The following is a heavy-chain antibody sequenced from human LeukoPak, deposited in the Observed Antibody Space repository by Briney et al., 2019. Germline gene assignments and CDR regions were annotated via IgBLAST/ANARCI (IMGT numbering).Heavy chain of an antibody. Sequence: ASVKVSCKASGGTFSSYAISWVRQAPGQGLEWMGGIIPIFGTANYAQKFQGRVTITTDESTSTAYMELRSLRSEDTAVYYCARVASADYYYMDVWGKGTTVTVSS. CDR3: ARVASADYYYMDV. CDR1: GGTFSSYA. J-gene: IGHJ6*03. V-gene: IGHV1-69*05. CDR2: IIPIFGTA. D-gene: IGHD6-13*01.